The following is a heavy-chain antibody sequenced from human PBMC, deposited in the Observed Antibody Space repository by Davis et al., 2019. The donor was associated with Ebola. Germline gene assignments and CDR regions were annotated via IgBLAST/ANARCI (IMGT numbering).Heavy chain of an antibody. CDR2: YYYTGST. Sequence: SETLSLTCAVSGGFISSGGYSWSWIRQPPGKALEWIGYYYYTGSTYYNPSLKSRVTISVDTSKNQFSLKLSSVTAADTAVYYCARAIFLEWLPGSYYFDYWGQGTLVTVSS. J-gene: IGHJ4*02. D-gene: IGHD3-3*01. CDR1: GGFISSGGYS. CDR3: ARAIFLEWLPGSYYFDY. V-gene: IGHV4-30-4*07.